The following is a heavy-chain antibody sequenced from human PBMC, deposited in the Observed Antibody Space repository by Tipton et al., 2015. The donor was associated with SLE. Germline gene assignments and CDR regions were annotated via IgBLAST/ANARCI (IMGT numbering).Heavy chain of an antibody. CDR2: IHYSGTT. CDR3: AGLTGGPYYFDY. Sequence: LRLSCAVSGGSFSGYYWSWIRQPPGKGLEWIGYIHYSGTTHDNPSLKSRVTMSVDMSKNQFSLRLTSVTAADTAIYYCAGLTGGPYYFDYWGQGTLVTVSS. J-gene: IGHJ4*02. D-gene: IGHD7-27*01. CDR1: GGSFSGYY. V-gene: IGHV4-59*08.